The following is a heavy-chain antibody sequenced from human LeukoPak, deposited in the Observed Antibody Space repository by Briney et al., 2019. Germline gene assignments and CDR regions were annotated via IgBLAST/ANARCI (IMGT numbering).Heavy chain of an antibody. D-gene: IGHD5-12*01. J-gene: IGHJ4*02. Sequence: SETLSLTCTVSGVSVSSGSYYWSWIRQPPGKGLEWIGYIYYSGSTNYNPSLKSRVTISVDTSKNQFSLKLRSVTAADTAMYYCARYYSGYDYYDYWGQGTLVTVSS. CDR2: IYYSGST. CDR1: GVSVSSGSYY. V-gene: IGHV4-61*01. CDR3: ARYYSGYDYYDY.